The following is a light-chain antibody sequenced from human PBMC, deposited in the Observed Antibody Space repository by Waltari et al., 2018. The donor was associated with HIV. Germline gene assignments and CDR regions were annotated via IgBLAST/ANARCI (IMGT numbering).Light chain of an antibody. Sequence: QSVLTQPPSVSGAPGQRVTISCTGSSSNIGAGYDVHWYQQLPGTATKLLFYANINRPSGFPDRFSGSKSGSSASLAITGLQAEDEAHYYCQSFDSSLTTSGVIFGGGTKLTVL. V-gene: IGLV1-40*01. J-gene: IGLJ2*01. CDR3: QSFDSSLTTSGVI. CDR1: SSNIGAGYD. CDR2: ANI.